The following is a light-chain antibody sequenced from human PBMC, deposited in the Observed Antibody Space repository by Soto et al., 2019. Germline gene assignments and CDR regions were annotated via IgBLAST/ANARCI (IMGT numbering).Light chain of an antibody. J-gene: IGLJ1*01. CDR3: SSYTSSSTYV. CDR2: GVS. V-gene: IGLV2-14*01. CDR1: SSDVGGYNY. Sequence: QSVLTQPASVSGSPGQSIVISCTGTSSDVGGYNYVSWYQQHPGKARKLMIYGVSNRPSGVSNRFSGSKSGNTASLTISGLHAEHEADYDCSSYTSSSTYVFGTGTKVTVL.